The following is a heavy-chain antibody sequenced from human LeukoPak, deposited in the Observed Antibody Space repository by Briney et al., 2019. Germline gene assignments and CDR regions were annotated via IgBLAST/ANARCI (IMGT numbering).Heavy chain of an antibody. CDR2: IIPILGIA. J-gene: IGHJ6*02. CDR1: GGTFSSYA. V-gene: IGHV1-69*04. Sequence: EASVEVSCKASGGTFSSYAISWVRQAPGQGLEWMGRIIPILGIANYAQKFQGRVTITADKSTSTAYMELSSLRSEDTAVYYCASTNIVVVPAEAVAGDYYGMDVWGQGTTVTVSS. CDR3: ASTNIVVVPAEAVAGDYYGMDV. D-gene: IGHD2-2*01.